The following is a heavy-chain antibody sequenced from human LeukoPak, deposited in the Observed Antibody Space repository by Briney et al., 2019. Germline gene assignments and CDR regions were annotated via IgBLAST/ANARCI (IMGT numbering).Heavy chain of an antibody. CDR3: ARDRDSSSWYRNWFDP. V-gene: IGHV1-69*04. J-gene: IGHJ5*02. CDR1: GGTFSSYA. Sequence: SVKVSCKSSGGTFSSYAISWVRQAPGQGLEWMGRIIPILGIANYAQKFQGRVTITADKSTSTAYMELSSLRSEDTAVYYCARDRDSSSWYRNWFDPWGQGTLVTVSS. D-gene: IGHD6-13*01. CDR2: IIPILGIA.